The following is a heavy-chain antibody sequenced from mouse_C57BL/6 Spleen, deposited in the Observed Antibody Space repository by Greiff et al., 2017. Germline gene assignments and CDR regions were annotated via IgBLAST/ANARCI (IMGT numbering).Heavy chain of an antibody. CDR1: GYTFTSYW. D-gene: IGHD2-2*01. J-gene: IGHJ2*01. V-gene: IGHV1-74*01. CDR2: IHPSDSDT. Sequence: QFQLQQPGAELVKPGASVKVSCKASGYTFTSYWMHWVKQRPGQGLEWIGRIHPSDSDTNYNQKFKGKATLTVDKSSSTAYMQLSILTSEDSAVYYCEIKGGYGNDKDYWGQGTNLTVSS. CDR3: EIKGGYGNDKDY.